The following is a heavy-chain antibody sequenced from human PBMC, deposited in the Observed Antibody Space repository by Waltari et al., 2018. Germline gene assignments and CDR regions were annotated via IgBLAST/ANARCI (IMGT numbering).Heavy chain of an antibody. J-gene: IGHJ6*02. CDR3: ASIAAAGTNSLANYGMDV. CDR1: GYTFTSYA. V-gene: IGHV1-3*01. Sequence: QVQLVQSGAEVKKPGASVKVSCKASGYTFTSYAMHWVRQAPGQRLEWMGRINAGNGNTKYSQKFKGRVTITRDTSASTAYMELSSLRSEDTAVYYCASIAAAGTNSLANYGMDVWGQGTTVTVSS. D-gene: IGHD6-13*01. CDR2: INAGNGNT.